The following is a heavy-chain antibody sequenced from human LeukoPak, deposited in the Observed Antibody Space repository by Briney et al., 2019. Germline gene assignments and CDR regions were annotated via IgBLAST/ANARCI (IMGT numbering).Heavy chain of an antibody. D-gene: IGHD3-3*01. J-gene: IGHJ4*02. CDR2: ISSSSSYI. CDR1: GFTFSSYS. Sequence: GGSLRLSCAASGFTFSSYSMNWVRQAPGKGLEWVSSISSSSSYIYYADSVKGRFTISRDNAKNSLYLQMNSLRAEDTAVYYCARIAANFWSGYFDYWGQGTLVTVSS. V-gene: IGHV3-21*01. CDR3: ARIAANFWSGYFDY.